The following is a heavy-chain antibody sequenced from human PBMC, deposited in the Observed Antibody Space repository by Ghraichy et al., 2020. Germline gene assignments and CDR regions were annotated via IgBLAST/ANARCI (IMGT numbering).Heavy chain of an antibody. V-gene: IGHV4-4*02. CDR3: ARGSSSWQYYYYYYGMDV. CDR1: GGSISSSNW. D-gene: IGHD6-13*01. Sequence: SETLSLTCAVSGGSISSSNWWSWVRQPPGKGLEWIGEIYHSGSTNYNPSLKSRVTISVDKSKNQFFLKLSSVTAADTAVYYCARGSSSWQYYYYYYGMDVWGQGTTVTVSS. J-gene: IGHJ6*02. CDR2: IYHSGST.